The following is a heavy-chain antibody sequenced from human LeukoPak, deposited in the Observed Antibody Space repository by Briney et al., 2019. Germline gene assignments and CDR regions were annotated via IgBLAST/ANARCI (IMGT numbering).Heavy chain of an antibody. CDR3: ARDKKSGESSEIDY. Sequence: GGSLRLSCAASGFTFSSYAMSWVRQAPGKGLEWVSGISGSGGSTYYADSVKGRFTVSRDNAKNTLNLQMNSLRAEDTAVYYCARDKKSGESSEIDYWGQGTLVTVSS. J-gene: IGHJ4*02. V-gene: IGHV3-23*01. D-gene: IGHD3-10*01. CDR2: ISGSGGST. CDR1: GFTFSSYA.